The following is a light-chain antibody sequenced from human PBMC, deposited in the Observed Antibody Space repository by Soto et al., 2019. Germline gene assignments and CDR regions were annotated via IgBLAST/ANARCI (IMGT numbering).Light chain of an antibody. V-gene: IGKV1-5*03. Sequence: DIQMTQSPSTLSASVGDRVTITCRASQSISSWLAWYQQKPGRAPKLLIYQASSSEIGVSSRFSGSGSGTEFTLTISSLQPDDFATYYCQYYKESSTFGQGTRLEI. J-gene: IGKJ1*01. CDR2: QAS. CDR1: QSISSW. CDR3: QYYKESST.